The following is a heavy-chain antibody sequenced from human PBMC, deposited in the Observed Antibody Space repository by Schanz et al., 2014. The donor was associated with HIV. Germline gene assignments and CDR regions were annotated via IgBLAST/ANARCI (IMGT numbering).Heavy chain of an antibody. D-gene: IGHD5-18*01. Sequence: EVQLVESGGGLVKPGGSLRLSCAASGFTFSTYSMNWVRQAPGKGLEWVSSISSSSSYIYYADSVEGRFTVSRDNAKNSLYLQMNSLRFADTAVYYCVRGDTVFEYWGQGTLVTVS. CDR3: VRGDTVFEY. CDR2: ISSSSSYI. CDR1: GFTFSTYS. J-gene: IGHJ4*02. V-gene: IGHV3-21*01.